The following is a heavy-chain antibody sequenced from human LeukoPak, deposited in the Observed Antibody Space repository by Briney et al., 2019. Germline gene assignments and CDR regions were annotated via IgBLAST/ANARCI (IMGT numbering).Heavy chain of an antibody. J-gene: IGHJ3*02. CDR3: ARGDYYGSGSHQGDAFDI. Sequence: PGGSLRLSCAASGFTFSSYGMHWVRQAPGKGLEWVAFIRYDGSNKYYADSVKGRFTISRDNSKNTLYLQMNSLRAEDTAVYYCARGDYYGSGSHQGDAFDIWGQGTMVTVSS. V-gene: IGHV3-30*02. D-gene: IGHD3-10*01. CDR1: GFTFSSYG. CDR2: IRYDGSNK.